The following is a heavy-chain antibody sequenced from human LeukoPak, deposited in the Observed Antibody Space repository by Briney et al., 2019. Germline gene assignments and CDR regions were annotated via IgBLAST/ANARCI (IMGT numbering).Heavy chain of an antibody. J-gene: IGHJ6*02. CDR1: GYTFTSYA. V-gene: IGHV1-3*01. D-gene: IGHD2-2*01. Sequence: ASVKVSCKASGYTFTSYAMHWVRQAPGQRLEWMGWINAGNGNTKYSQKFQGGVTITRDTSASTAYMELNSLRSEDTAVYYCARPRYCSSTSCYLYGMDVWGQGTTVTVSS. CDR2: INAGNGNT. CDR3: ARPRYCSSTSCYLYGMDV.